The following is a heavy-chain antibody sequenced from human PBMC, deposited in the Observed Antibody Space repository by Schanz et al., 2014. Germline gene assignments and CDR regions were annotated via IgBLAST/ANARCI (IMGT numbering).Heavy chain of an antibody. J-gene: IGHJ4*02. V-gene: IGHV3-33*01. CDR2: IWYNGSNK. D-gene: IGHD3-10*01. CDR1: GFTFSKYG. CDR3: ARDFPYVSGSYYKGFGY. Sequence: QVQLVESGGGVVQPGRSLRLSCAASGFTFSKYGVHWVRQAPGKGLEWVAVIWYNGSNKYYADSVRGRFTISRDNSKNTLYLQMNNLRAEDTAVYYCARDFPYVSGSYYKGFGYWGQGTLVTVSS.